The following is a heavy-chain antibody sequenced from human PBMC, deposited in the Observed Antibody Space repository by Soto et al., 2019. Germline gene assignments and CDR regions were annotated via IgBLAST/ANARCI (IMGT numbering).Heavy chain of an antibody. CDR2: IGPESGAT. Sequence: ASVKVSCKASGYTFTGHYIHWVRQAPEQGPEWMGEIGPESGATRYAQRFQGRVTMTRDMSITTVYMELNNLRPDDTAVYYCGRGRSGQIVVFHWGQGTPVTVS. D-gene: IGHD5-12*01. V-gene: IGHV1-2*02. J-gene: IGHJ4*02. CDR3: GRGRSGQIVVFH. CDR1: GYTFTGHY.